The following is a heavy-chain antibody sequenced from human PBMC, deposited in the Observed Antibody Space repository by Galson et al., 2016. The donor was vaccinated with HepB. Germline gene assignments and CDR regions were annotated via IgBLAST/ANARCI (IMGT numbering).Heavy chain of an antibody. V-gene: IGHV1-18*04. CDR3: AAAVAGNFDY. J-gene: IGHJ4*02. CDR2: ISAYNGNT. D-gene: IGHD6-19*01. Sequence: SCKASGYTFTSYGITWVRQAPGQGLEWMGWISAYNGNTNYAQKLQGRVTMTTDTSTSTAYMELRSLRSDDTAVYYCAAAVAGNFDYWGQGILVTVSS. CDR1: GYTFTSYG.